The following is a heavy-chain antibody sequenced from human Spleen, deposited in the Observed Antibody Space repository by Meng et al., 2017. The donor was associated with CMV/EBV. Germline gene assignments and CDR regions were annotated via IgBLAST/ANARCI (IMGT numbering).Heavy chain of an antibody. CDR1: GFTFSTYD. V-gene: IGHV3-48*03. J-gene: IGHJ4*02. D-gene: IGHD3-3*01. Sequence: GESMKISCVASGFTFSTYDMHWVRQAPGKGLEWISHISPSGFSTNDADSVKGRFTISRDNAANSLYLQMNSLRAEDTAVYYCARASDYDFWSGYFSLQTRAFDYWGQGTLVTVSS. CDR2: ISPSGFST. CDR3: ARASDYDFWSGYFSLQTRAFDY.